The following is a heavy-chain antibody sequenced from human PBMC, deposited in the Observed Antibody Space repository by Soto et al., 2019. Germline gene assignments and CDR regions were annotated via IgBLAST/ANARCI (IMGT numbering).Heavy chain of an antibody. CDR3: ARHSGYGSGASVSHYLDY. D-gene: IGHD3-10*01. CDR1: GFTLGSYW. J-gene: IGHJ4*01. CDR2: LKFDAREK. V-gene: IGHV3-7*01. Sequence: GGSLRLSCAASGFTLGSYWMRWGRQAQGKGLEWLATLKFDAREKKYVDSVKGRFTMSRDNAKNTLYLQLDNLRADDTVIYYCARHSGYGSGASVSHYLDYWGHGTLVTV.